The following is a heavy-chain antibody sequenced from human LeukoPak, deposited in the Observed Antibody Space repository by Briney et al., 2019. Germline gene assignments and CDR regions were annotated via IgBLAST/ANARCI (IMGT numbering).Heavy chain of an antibody. D-gene: IGHD6-19*01. Sequence: GGSLRLSCAASGFTFSSYSMNWVRQAPGKGLEWVSSISSSSSYIYYADSVKGRFTISRDNTKNSLYLQMNSLRAEDTALYYCAAGVAGTSHYYYYGMDVWGQGTTVTVSS. J-gene: IGHJ6*02. CDR2: ISSSSSYI. CDR1: GFTFSSYS. CDR3: AAGVAGTSHYYYYGMDV. V-gene: IGHV3-21*04.